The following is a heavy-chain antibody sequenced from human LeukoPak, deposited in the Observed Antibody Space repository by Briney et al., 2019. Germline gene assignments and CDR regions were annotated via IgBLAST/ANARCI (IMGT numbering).Heavy chain of an antibody. CDR3: ARLADYASGTYTTHWVPKNPIDY. Sequence: PGGSLRLSCAASGFTFSSYEMNWVRQAPGKGLEWVSSISSSGSTMYYADSVKGRFTISRDNAKNSLYLQMNGLRAEDTAVYYCARLADYASGTYTTHWVPKNPIDYWGQGTLVTVSS. CDR2: ISSSGSTM. V-gene: IGHV3-48*03. J-gene: IGHJ4*02. D-gene: IGHD3-10*01. CDR1: GFTFSSYE.